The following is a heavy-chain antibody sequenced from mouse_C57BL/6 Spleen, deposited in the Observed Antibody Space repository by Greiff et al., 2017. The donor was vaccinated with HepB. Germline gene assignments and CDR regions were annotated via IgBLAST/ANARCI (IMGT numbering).Heavy chain of an antibody. CDR1: GFSLTSYG. V-gene: IGHV2-5*01. D-gene: IGHD2-4*01. CDR2: IWRGGST. J-gene: IGHJ4*01. Sequence: VQGVESGPGLVQPSQRLSITCTISGFSLTSYGVHWVRQSPGKGLEWLGVIWRGGSTDYNAAFMSRLSITKDNSKSQVFFKMNSLQADDTAIYYCAKTGITTDYYAMDHWAQGTSAIVSP. CDR3: AKTGITTDYYAMDH.